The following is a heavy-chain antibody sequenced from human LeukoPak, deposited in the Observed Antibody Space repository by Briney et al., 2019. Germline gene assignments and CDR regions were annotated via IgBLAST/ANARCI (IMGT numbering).Heavy chain of an antibody. CDR1: GYTFTNYG. Sequence: ASVKVSCKASGYTFTNYGISWVRQAPGQGLEWMGWISAYNGNTNYAQKLQGRVTMTTDTSTSTAYMELSSLRSEDTAVYYCARALPDCSGGSCYYYYYYMDVWGKGTTVTISS. J-gene: IGHJ6*03. CDR2: ISAYNGNT. V-gene: IGHV1-18*01. D-gene: IGHD2-15*01. CDR3: ARALPDCSGGSCYYYYYYMDV.